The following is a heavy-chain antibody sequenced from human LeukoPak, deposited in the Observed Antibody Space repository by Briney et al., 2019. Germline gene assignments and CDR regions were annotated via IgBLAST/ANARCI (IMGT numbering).Heavy chain of an antibody. CDR3: ARGGPRPVWALNQPYRGGYSGSYS. J-gene: IGHJ4*02. V-gene: IGHV4-31*03. CDR1: GASISTGGYY. Sequence: PSETLSLTCTFSGASISTGGYYWTWIRQPPGEGLEWVGYIYYTGAIDYNPSLKSRLTISLDTSKNQFSLKLNSVTAADTAVYYCARGGPRPVWALNQPYRGGYSGSYSGGQGTLVTVSS. CDR2: IYYTGAI. D-gene: IGHD1-26*01.